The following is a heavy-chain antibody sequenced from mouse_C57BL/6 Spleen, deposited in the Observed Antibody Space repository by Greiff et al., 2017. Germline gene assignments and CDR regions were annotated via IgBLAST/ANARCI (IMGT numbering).Heavy chain of an antibody. J-gene: IGHJ1*03. V-gene: IGHV1-82*01. CDR3: AKIGSSYRYFDV. CDR2: IYPGDGDT. Sequence: VKLVESGPELVKPGASVKISCKASGYAFSSSWMNWVKQRPGKGLEWIGRIYPGDGDTNYNGKFKGKATLTADKSSSTAYMQLSSLTSEDSAVYFCAKIGSSYRYFDVWGTGTTVTVSS. CDR1: GYAFSSSW. D-gene: IGHD1-1*01.